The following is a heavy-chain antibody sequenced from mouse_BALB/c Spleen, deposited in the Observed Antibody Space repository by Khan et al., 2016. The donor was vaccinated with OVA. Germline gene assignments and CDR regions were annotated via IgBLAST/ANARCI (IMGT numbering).Heavy chain of an antibody. Sequence: VQLQQSGPELVKPGASVKVSCKASGYSFTDYNMFWVKQSHGKGLEWIGYIDPYNGGTSYNQKFRGKATLTVDKSSSTAFMHLSSLTSEDSAVFYCARTDDYGSSYYFDYWGQGTTLTVSS. D-gene: IGHD1-1*01. CDR2: IDPYNGGT. CDR1: GYSFTDYN. V-gene: IGHV1S135*01. J-gene: IGHJ2*01. CDR3: ARTDDYGSSYYFDY.